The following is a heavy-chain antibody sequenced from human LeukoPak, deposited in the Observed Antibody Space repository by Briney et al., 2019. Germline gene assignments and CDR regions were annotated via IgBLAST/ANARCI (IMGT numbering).Heavy chain of an antibody. J-gene: IGHJ5*02. CDR1: GYTFTSYG. Sequence: ASVKVSCKASGYTFTSYGISWVRQAPGQGLEWMGWISAYSGNTNYAQKLQGRVTMTTDTSTSTAYMELRSLRSDDTAVYYCARGLYCSSTSCYSYWFDPWGQGTLVTVSS. CDR2: ISAYSGNT. D-gene: IGHD2-2*01. CDR3: ARGLYCSSTSCYSYWFDP. V-gene: IGHV1-18*01.